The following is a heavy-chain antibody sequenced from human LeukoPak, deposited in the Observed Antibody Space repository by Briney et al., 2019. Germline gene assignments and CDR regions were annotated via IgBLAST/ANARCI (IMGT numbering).Heavy chain of an antibody. J-gene: IGHJ3*02. CDR2: ISGDGGST. CDR3: AKEIDTLGTNALDI. CDR1: GFTFDDYA. Sequence: GSLRLSCAASGFTFDDYAMHWVRQAPGKGLEWVSLISGDGGSTYYADSVRGRFTISRDNSKNSLYLQMDSLRTEDTAFYYCAKEIDTLGTNALDIWGQGTMVTVSS. V-gene: IGHV3-43*02. D-gene: IGHD2-15*01.